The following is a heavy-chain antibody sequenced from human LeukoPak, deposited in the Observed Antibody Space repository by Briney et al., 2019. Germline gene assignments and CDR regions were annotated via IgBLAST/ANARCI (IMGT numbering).Heavy chain of an antibody. Sequence: ASVKVSCKASGYXFTGYNIHWVRQAPGQGLERMGRINPNSGGTNNAQKFQGRVTMTRDTSISTAYMELSRLRSDDTAVYYCARGRGDIAVAGTSWFDPWGREPWSPSPQ. V-gene: IGHV1-2*06. CDR2: INPNSGGT. D-gene: IGHD6-19*01. J-gene: IGHJ5*02. CDR1: GYXFTGYN. CDR3: ARGRGDIAVAGTSWFDP.